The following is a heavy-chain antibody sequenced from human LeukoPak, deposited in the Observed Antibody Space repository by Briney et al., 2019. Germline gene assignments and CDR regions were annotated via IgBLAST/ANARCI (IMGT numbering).Heavy chain of an antibody. V-gene: IGHV4-39*07. CDR2: IYYSGST. CDR1: GGSISSSSYY. D-gene: IGHD6-13*01. Sequence: SETLSLTCTVSGGSISSSSYYWGWIRQPPGKGLEWIGSIYYSGSTYYNPSLKSRVTISVDTSKNQFSLKLSSVTAADTAVYYCARERPISSSWYGYGVYYYFMDVWGKGTTVTISS. CDR3: ARERPISSSWYGYGVYYYFMDV. J-gene: IGHJ6*03.